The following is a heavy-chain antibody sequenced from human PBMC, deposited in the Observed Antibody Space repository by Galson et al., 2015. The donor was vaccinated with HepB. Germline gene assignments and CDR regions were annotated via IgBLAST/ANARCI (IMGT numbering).Heavy chain of an antibody. V-gene: IGHV3-30*18. D-gene: IGHD6-19*01. Sequence: SLRLSCAASGFIFSNYAIHWVRQAPGKGLEWVAFISYDGADKYYADSVKGRFSISRDNSRNSLYLQMDSLRSDDTALYYCAKDAAGSGWYYFDYWGQGTLVTVSS. CDR2: ISYDGADK. CDR3: AKDAAGSGWYYFDY. J-gene: IGHJ4*02. CDR1: GFIFSNYA.